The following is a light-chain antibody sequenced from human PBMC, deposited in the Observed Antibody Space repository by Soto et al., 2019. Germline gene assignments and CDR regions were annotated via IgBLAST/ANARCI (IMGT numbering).Light chain of an antibody. CDR2: EVT. CDR3: ISYADSNTV. V-gene: IGLV2-8*01. Sequence: QSALTQPPSASGSPGQSVTISCTGTSSDVGGYNYVSWYQQHPGKAPKLMIYEVTKRPSGVPDRFSGSKSGNTASLTVSGLQAEDEADYYCISYADSNTVFGTGTKVTVL. J-gene: IGLJ1*01. CDR1: SSDVGGYNY.